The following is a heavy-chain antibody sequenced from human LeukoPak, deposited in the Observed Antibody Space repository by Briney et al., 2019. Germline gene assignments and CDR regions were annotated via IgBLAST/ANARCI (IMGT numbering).Heavy chain of an antibody. D-gene: IGHD3-16*02. CDR3: ARTYYDYVWGSYRPPGFDY. J-gene: IGHJ4*02. Sequence: SETLSLSCTVSGGSISTSNYYWGWIRQPPGKGLEWIGEINHSGSTNYNPSLKSRVTISVDTSKNQFSLKLSSVTAADTAVYYCARTYYDYVWGSYRPPGFDYWGQGTLVTVSS. CDR1: GGSISTSNYY. V-gene: IGHV4-39*07. CDR2: INHSGST.